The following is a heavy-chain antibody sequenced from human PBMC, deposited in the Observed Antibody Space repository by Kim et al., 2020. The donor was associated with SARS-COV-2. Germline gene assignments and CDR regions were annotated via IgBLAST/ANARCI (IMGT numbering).Heavy chain of an antibody. D-gene: IGHD3-9*01. Sequence: DSGKGRFTISRDNSKNTLYLQMNSLRAEDTAVYYCAKDILTGNRIRKMDVWGQGTTVTVSS. V-gene: IGHV3-23*01. CDR3: AKDILTGNRIRKMDV. J-gene: IGHJ6*02.